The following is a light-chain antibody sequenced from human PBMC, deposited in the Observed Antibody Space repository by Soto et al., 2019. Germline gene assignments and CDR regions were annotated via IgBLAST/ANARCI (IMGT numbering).Light chain of an antibody. CDR3: QNWDTGARVV. Sequence: QPVLTQSPSASASLGASVKLTCTLSSGHSSYAIAWHQQQPEKGPRYLMKLSSDGSHSKGDGIPDRFSCSSSGAERYLTISSLQSEDEADYYCQNWDTGARVVFGGGTKLTVL. J-gene: IGLJ2*01. CDR2: LSSDGSH. V-gene: IGLV4-69*01. CDR1: SGHSSYA.